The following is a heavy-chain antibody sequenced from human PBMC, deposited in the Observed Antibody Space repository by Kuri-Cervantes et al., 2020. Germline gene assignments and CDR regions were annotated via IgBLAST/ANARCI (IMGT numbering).Heavy chain of an antibody. D-gene: IGHD3-16*01. Sequence: GGSLRLSCAASGFTFDDYGMHWVRQAPGKGLEWVAVIWYDGSNKYYADSVKGRFTISRDNSKNTLYLQMNSLRAEDTAVYYCARENDYVWGSCDYWGQGTLVTVSS. CDR1: GFTFDDYG. J-gene: IGHJ4*02. CDR3: ARENDYVWGSCDY. CDR2: IWYDGSNK. V-gene: IGHV3-33*08.